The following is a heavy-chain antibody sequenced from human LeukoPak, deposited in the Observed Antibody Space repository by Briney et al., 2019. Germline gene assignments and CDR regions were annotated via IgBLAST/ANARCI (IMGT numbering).Heavy chain of an antibody. CDR1: GYSFSNYW. J-gene: IGHJ2*01. D-gene: IGHD3-22*01. CDR3: ARPRSDSTGYYPSYFDL. CDR2: NYPGDSDT. Sequence: GESLKISCTAFGYSFSNYWIAWVRLVPRKGLERVAINYPGDSDTRFNPSFQGHVTLSVDKSINTAYLQWSSLKASDTAMYYCARPRSDSTGYYPSYFDLWGRGTLLTVSS. V-gene: IGHV5-51*01.